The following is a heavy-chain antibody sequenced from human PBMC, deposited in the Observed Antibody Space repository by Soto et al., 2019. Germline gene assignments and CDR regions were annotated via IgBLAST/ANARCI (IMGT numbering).Heavy chain of an antibody. V-gene: IGHV4-34*01. Sequence: SETLSLTCAVYGGSFSGYYWSWIRQPPGKGLEWIGEINHSGSTNYNPSLKSRVTISVDTSKNQFSLKLSSVTAADTAVYYCAREAAVWYYYYGMDVWGQGNKVTVSS. CDR1: GGSFSGYY. D-gene: IGHD1-20*01. J-gene: IGHJ6*01. CDR3: AREAAVWYYYYGMDV. CDR2: INHSGST.